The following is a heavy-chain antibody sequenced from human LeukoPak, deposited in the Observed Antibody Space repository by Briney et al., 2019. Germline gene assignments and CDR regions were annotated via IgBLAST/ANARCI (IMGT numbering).Heavy chain of an antibody. CDR2: IIPIFGTA. V-gene: IGHV1-69*13. Sequence: SVKVSCKASGGTFSIYAISWVRQAPGQGLEWMGGIIPIFGTANYAQKFQGRVTITADESTSTAYMELSSLRSEDTAVYYCAIEIAAAGICDYWGQGTLVTVSS. CDR3: AIEIAAAGICDY. D-gene: IGHD6-13*01. CDR1: GGTFSIYA. J-gene: IGHJ4*02.